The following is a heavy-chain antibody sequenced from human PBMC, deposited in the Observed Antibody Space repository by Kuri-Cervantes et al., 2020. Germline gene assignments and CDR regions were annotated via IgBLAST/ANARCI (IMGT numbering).Heavy chain of an antibody. D-gene: IGHD3-3*01. CDR1: GGSFSGYY. CDR2: INHSGST. CDR3: VGVLTSFPYYMDV. J-gene: IGHJ6*03. V-gene: IGHV4-34*01. Sequence: GSLRLSCAVYGGSFSGYYWSWIRQPPGKGLEWIGEINHSGSTNYNPSLKSRVTISVDTSKNQFSLKLTSVTAADTAVYYCVGVLTSFPYYMDVWGDGTTVTVSS.